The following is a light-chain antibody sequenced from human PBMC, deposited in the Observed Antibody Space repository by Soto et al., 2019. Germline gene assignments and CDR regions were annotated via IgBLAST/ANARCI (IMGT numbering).Light chain of an antibody. J-gene: IGKJ4*01. CDR2: KAS. Sequence: DIQMTQSPSTLSASVGDRVTITCRASQSISTWLAWYQQKPGKAPKLLIYKASNLEGGVPSRFSGSGSGTEFNITISSLQPDDFATYYCQQYNTYPLIFGGGTTVEIK. CDR1: QSISTW. CDR3: QQYNTYPLI. V-gene: IGKV1-5*03.